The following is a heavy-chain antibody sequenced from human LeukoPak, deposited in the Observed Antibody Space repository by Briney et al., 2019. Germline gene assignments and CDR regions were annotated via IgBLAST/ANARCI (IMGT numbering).Heavy chain of an antibody. J-gene: IGHJ5*02. CDR1: GGSISSGY. Sequence: PSETLSLTCSVSGGSISSGYWSWIRQPPGKGLECIAYMYNNGRSNYNPSLKSRVTISLDTSKNQFSLKLSSVTAADTAVYCCAGGSGASWFDPWGKGTLVTVSS. CDR3: AGGSGASWFDP. CDR2: MYNNGRS. V-gene: IGHV4-59*01. D-gene: IGHD2-8*02.